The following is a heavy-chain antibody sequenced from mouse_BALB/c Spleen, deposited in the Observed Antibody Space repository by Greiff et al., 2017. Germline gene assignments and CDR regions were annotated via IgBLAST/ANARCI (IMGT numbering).Heavy chain of an antibody. D-gene: IGHD2-1*01. CDR1: GFSLTSYG. CDR2: IWAGGST. V-gene: IGHV2-9*02. Sequence: QVQLQQSGPGLVAPSQSLSITCTVSGFSLTSYGVHWVRQPPGKGLEWLGVIWAGGSTNYNSALMSRLSISKDNSKSQVFLKMNSLQTDDTAMYYCARDDIYYGNWAFAYWGQGTLVTVSA. J-gene: IGHJ3*01. CDR3: ARDDIYYGNWAFAY.